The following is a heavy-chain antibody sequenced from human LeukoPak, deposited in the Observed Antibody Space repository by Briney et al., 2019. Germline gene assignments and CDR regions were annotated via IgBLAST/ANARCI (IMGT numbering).Heavy chain of an antibody. CDR1: GGSISTYY. Sequence: SETLSLTCTVSGGSISTYYWSWIRQPPGRGLEWIAYIYYSGSTNYNPSLKSRFTISINTSKNHFFLRVNSVPAPYTVVYYFSRTTLAAPGTSFGPWGARTLVTVS. D-gene: IGHD1-1*01. J-gene: IGHJ5*02. V-gene: IGHV4-59*01. CDR2: IYYSGST. CDR3: SRTTLAAPGTSFGP.